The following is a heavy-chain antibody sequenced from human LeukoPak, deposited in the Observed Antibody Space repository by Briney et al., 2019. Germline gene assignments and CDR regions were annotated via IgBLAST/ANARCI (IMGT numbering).Heavy chain of an antibody. V-gene: IGHV3-21*01. CDR3: ARDFTEAFDI. CDR1: GFTFSSYS. CDR2: ISSSSSYI. Sequence: GGSLRLPCAASGFTFSSYSMNWVRQAPGKGLEWVSSISSSSSYIYYADSVKGRFTISKDNAKNSLYLQMNSLRAEDTAVYYCARDFTEAFDIWGQGTMVTVSS. J-gene: IGHJ3*02.